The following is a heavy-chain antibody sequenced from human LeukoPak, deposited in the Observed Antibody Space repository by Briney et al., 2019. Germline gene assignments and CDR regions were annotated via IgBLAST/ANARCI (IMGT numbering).Heavy chain of an antibody. Sequence: GGSLRLSCAASGFTFSSYGMSWVRQAPGKGLEWVSAISGSGGSTYYADSVKGRFTISRDNSKNTLYLQMNSLRAEDTAVYYCARVRQFGYYYYMDVWGKGTTVTVSS. V-gene: IGHV3-23*01. J-gene: IGHJ6*03. CDR2: ISGSGGST. D-gene: IGHD3-10*01. CDR1: GFTFSSYG. CDR3: ARVRQFGYYYYMDV.